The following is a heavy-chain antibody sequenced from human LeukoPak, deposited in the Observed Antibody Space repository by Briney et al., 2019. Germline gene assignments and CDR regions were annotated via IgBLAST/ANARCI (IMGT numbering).Heavy chain of an antibody. CDR3: AKHGYSYGSFDY. V-gene: IGHV3-23*01. CDR2: ISGRCGST. Sequence: GPSLRLSCAASGFTYRSYAMSWVRQAPGKGLEWVSAISGRCGSTLYADSVKGRFTISRNNSMNTLNLQMNSPRVEYTAIYYCAKHGYSYGSFDYWGQGTLVTVSS. J-gene: IGHJ4*02. CDR1: GFTYRSYA. D-gene: IGHD5-18*01.